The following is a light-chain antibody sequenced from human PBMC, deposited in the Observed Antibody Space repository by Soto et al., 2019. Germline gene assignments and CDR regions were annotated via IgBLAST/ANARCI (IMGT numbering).Light chain of an antibody. J-gene: IGKJ2*01. CDR3: QQSYSTPPT. CDR1: QSISSY. V-gene: IGKV1-39*01. CDR2: AAS. Sequence: DIQMTQSPSSLSASVGDRVTITCRASQSISSYLNWYQQKPGKAPKLLIYAASSLQSGVPSRFSGSGSGTDFPLTTSSLQPEDFATDYCQQSYSTPPTFGQGTKLEIK.